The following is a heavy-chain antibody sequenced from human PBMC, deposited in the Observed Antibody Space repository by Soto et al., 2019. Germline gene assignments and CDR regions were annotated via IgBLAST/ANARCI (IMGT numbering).Heavy chain of an antibody. CDR3: ARDTELPYYYYYGMDV. D-gene: IGHD3-10*01. CDR1: GGSVSSGSYY. J-gene: IGHJ6*02. V-gene: IGHV4-61*01. CDR2: IYYSGST. Sequence: SETLSLTCTVSGGSVSSGSYYWSWIRQPPGKGLEWIGYIYYSGSTNYNPSLKSRVTISVDTSKNQFSLKLSSVTAADTAVYYCARDTELPYYYYYGMDVWGQGTTVTVSS.